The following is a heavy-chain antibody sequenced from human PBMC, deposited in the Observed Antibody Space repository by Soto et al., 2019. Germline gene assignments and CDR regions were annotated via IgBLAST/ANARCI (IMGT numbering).Heavy chain of an antibody. J-gene: IGHJ4*02. Sequence: SETLSLTCTVSGGSISSGGYYWSWIRQHPGKGLEWIGYIYYSGSTYYNPSLKSRVTISVDTSKNQFSLKLSSVTAADTAVYYCARSYSSGWYYFDDWGKGTLVTVSS. D-gene: IGHD6-19*01. CDR3: ARSYSSGWYYFDD. V-gene: IGHV4-31*03. CDR2: IYYSGST. CDR1: GGSISSGGYY.